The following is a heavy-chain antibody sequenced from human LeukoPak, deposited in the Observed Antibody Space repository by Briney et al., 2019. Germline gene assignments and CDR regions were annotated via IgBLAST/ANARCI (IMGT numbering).Heavy chain of an antibody. D-gene: IGHD3-10*01. V-gene: IGHV1-18*01. J-gene: IGHJ4*02. CDR3: ARFRAGVGEPYGDY. Sequence: GASVKVSCKASGYTFTNYAITWVRQVPGQGPEWMGWISPYNGDRRDALKFQDRVTMTTDTSTTTAYMELRSLRSDDTAVYYCARFRAGVGEPYGDYWGQGTLVTVSS. CDR2: ISPYNGDR. CDR1: GYTFTNYA.